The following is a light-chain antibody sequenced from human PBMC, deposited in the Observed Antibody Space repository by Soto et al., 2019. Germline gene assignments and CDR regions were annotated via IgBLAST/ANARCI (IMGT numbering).Light chain of an antibody. CDR1: SSDVGGYNY. J-gene: IGLJ2*01. V-gene: IGLV2-8*01. CDR3: SSYAVSSNSVV. Sequence: QSVLTQPPSASGSPGQSVTISCTGTSSDVGGYNYVSWYQQHPGKAPKLMIYEVSQRPSGVPDRFSGSKSGKTASLTVSGLQAEDEADYYCSSYAVSSNSVVFGGGTQLTVL. CDR2: EVS.